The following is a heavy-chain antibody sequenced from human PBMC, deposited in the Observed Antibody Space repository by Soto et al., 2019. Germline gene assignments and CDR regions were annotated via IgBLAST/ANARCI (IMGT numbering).Heavy chain of an antibody. D-gene: IGHD3-9*01. J-gene: IGHJ6*02. CDR2: IYYSGST. Sequence: PSETLSLTCAVYGGSFSGYYWSWIRQHPGKGLEWIGYIYYSGSTYYNPSLKSRVTISVDTSKNQFSLKLSSVTAADTAVYYCARARYYDILTGYYFRGMDVWGQGTTVTVSS. CDR1: GGSFSGYY. V-gene: IGHV4-31*11. CDR3: ARARYYDILTGYYFRGMDV.